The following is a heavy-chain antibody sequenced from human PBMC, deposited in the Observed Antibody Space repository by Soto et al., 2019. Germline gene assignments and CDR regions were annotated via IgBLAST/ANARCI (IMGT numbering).Heavy chain of an antibody. Sequence: EVQLVESGGGLVQPGGSLRLSCAASEFTFSSYDMHWVRQATGKGLEWVSAIGTAGDTYYPGSVKGRFTISRENAKNSLYLQMNSLRAEDTAVYYCARAPKGGYSYGYVGYYYYGMDVWGQGTTVTVSS. CDR3: ARAPKGGYSYGYVGYYYYGMDV. CDR2: IGTAGDT. D-gene: IGHD5-18*01. J-gene: IGHJ6*02. CDR1: EFTFSSYD. V-gene: IGHV3-13*01.